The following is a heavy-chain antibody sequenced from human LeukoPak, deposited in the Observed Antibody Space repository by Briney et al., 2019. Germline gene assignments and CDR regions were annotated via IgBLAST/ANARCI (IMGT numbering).Heavy chain of an antibody. CDR1: GFTFSSYC. CDR3: ARDSLGYCSGSTCYYFFMDF. Sequence: GGSLRLSCAASGFTFSSYCMNWVRQAPGKGLEWLSYISGSSSTIYYADSVKGRFSIPRDNAKNSLYLQMNSLRAEDTAVYFCARDSLGYCSGSTCYYFFMDFWGKGTTVTVSS. CDR2: ISGSSSTI. J-gene: IGHJ6*03. V-gene: IGHV3-48*04. D-gene: IGHD2-15*01.